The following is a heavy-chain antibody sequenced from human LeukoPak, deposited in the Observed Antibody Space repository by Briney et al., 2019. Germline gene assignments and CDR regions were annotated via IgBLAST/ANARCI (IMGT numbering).Heavy chain of an antibody. J-gene: IGHJ4*02. D-gene: IGHD3-22*01. CDR2: ISHSGGTT. V-gene: IGHV3-23*01. CDR1: GFTFSSYA. CDR3: ARDLGDYYDSSGVFHY. Sequence: GGSLRLSCAASGFTFSSYAMSWVRQAPGKGPEWVSAISHSGGTTYYADSVKGRFTITRDNSKNTLYLQMNSLRAEDTAVYYCARDLGDYYDSSGVFHYWGQGTLVTVSS.